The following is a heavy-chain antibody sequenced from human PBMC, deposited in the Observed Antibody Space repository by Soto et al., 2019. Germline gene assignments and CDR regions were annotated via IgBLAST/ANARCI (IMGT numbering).Heavy chain of an antibody. J-gene: IGHJ6*02. D-gene: IGHD1-1*01. CDR1: GFTFSDYG. CDR2: ISYDGNNK. V-gene: IGHV3-30*18. Sequence: QVQLVESGGGVVQPGRSLRLSCAASGFTFSDYGMHWVRQAPGKGLEWVSFISYDGNNKYYADSVKGRFTISRDNSKNTLYLQMNSLRAEDTAVYYCAKHGQPHNIYYYGMDVWGQGTTVTVSS. CDR3: AKHGQPHNIYYYGMDV.